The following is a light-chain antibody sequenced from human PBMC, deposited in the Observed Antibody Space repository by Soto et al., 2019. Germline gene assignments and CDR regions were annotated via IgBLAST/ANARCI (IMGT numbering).Light chain of an antibody. CDR3: QQYNKWPLT. CDR2: GAS. V-gene: IGKV3-15*01. CDR1: QSVSID. J-gene: IGKJ1*01. Sequence: EMVMTQSPDTLAVSQGERATLSCRASQSVSIDLAWYQQTPGQAPRLLIYGASTRATGVPPTFSGSASGTEFTLTISSLQSEDFTVYYCQQYNKWPLTFGQGTKVDI.